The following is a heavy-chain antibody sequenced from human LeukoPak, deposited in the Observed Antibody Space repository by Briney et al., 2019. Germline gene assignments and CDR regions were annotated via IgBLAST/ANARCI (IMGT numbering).Heavy chain of an antibody. CDR3: ARAFAAGPENHDPNYYMLV. J-gene: IGHJ6*03. V-gene: IGHV4-4*09. Sequence: PSETLSLTCTVSGGSISGYYWSWIRQPPGKGLEWIGYIYTSGSTYYNPSLKSRVTISVDTSKNQFSLRLSSVTAADTAVYYCARAFAAGPENHDPNYYMLVWGTGTTLTVSS. CDR2: IYTSGST. D-gene: IGHD6-25*01. CDR1: GGSISGYY.